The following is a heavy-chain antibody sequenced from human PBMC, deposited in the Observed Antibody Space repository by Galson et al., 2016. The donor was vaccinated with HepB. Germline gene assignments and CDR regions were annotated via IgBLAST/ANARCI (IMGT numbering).Heavy chain of an antibody. CDR1: GASLNRNAYY. D-gene: IGHD2-21*02. CDR2: IYYSGNT. J-gene: IGHJ3*02. Sequence: SETLSLTCTVSGASLNRNAYYWDWIRQPPGKGLEWIGTIYYSGNTYYNPSLKSRVTISVDTSKNQFSLKLSSVTAADTAVYYCASHRTDGDSPAAFEIWGQGTMLTFSS. V-gene: IGHV4-39*01. CDR3: ASHRTDGDSPAAFEI.